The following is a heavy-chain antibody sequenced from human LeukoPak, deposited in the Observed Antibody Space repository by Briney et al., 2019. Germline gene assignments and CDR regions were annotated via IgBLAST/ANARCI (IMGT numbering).Heavy chain of an antibody. CDR3: ATPYCSGISCLDVFNI. Sequence: SQSLSLTCNVSGVAISDGRYHWTWIRYSPGRLLEWLGYKYYSGSAKYNPSLKSRLTISVDTPDNQFSLQLSSVTAADTAMYYCATPYCSGISCLDVFNIWGQGTMVTVSS. J-gene: IGHJ3*02. V-gene: IGHV4-31*03. CDR1: GVAISDGRYH. CDR2: KYYSGSA. D-gene: IGHD2-2*01.